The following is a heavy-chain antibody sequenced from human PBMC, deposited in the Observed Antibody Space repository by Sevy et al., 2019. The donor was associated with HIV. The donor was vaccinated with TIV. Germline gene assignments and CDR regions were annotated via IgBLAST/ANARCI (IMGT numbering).Heavy chain of an antibody. CDR1: GFTFSSYA. Sequence: GGSLRLSCAASGFTFSSYAMHWVRQAPGKGLEWVAVISYDGSNKYYADSVKGRFTISRDNSKNTLYLQMNSLRAEDAAVYYCAREYCGGDCYPDYWGQGTLVTVSS. CDR3: AREYCGGDCYPDY. CDR2: ISYDGSNK. D-gene: IGHD2-21*02. J-gene: IGHJ4*02. V-gene: IGHV3-30-3*01.